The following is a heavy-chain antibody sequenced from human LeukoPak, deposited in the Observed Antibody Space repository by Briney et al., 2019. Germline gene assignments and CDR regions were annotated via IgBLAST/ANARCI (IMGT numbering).Heavy chain of an antibody. Sequence: SETLSLTCAVYGGSFSGYYWSWIRQPPGKGLEWIGEINHSGSTNYNPSLKSRVTISVDTSKNQFSLKLSSVTAADTAVYYCARVAYCGGDCYSASGYYYYYYMDVWGKGTTVTVSS. CDR1: GGSFSGYY. CDR2: INHSGST. D-gene: IGHD2-21*02. J-gene: IGHJ6*03. CDR3: ARVAYCGGDCYSASGYYYYYYMDV. V-gene: IGHV4-34*01.